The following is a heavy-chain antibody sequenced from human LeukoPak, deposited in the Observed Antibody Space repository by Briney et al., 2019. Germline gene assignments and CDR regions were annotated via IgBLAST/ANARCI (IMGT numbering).Heavy chain of an antibody. CDR3: ARIMNDFWSGYYPLALNY. Sequence: WGNLRFSSSASAFTFSNYVMNWVRQAPGKGLEWVAVIWHDGRNKYYVDSVKGRFTISRDNSKNTLYLQMNSLRAEDTAVYYCARIMNDFWSGYYPLALNYWGQGTPVTVSS. CDR1: AFTFSNYV. D-gene: IGHD3-3*01. J-gene: IGHJ4*02. V-gene: IGHV3-33*08. CDR2: IWHDGRNK.